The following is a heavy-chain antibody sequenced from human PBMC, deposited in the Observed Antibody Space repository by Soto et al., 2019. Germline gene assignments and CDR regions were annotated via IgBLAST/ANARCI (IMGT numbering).Heavy chain of an antibody. V-gene: IGHV3-30-3*01. CDR3: ARDLNPQYYDFWSGLDY. Sequence: RPAPGKGLEWVAVISYDGSNKYYADSVKGRFTISRDNSKNTLYLQMNSLRAEDTAVYYCARDLNPQYYDFWSGLDYWGQGTLVTVSS. D-gene: IGHD3-3*01. CDR2: ISYDGSNK. J-gene: IGHJ4*02.